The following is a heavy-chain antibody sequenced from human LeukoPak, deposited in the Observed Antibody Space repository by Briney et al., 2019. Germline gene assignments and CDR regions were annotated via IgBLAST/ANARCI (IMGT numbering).Heavy chain of an antibody. V-gene: IGHV1-46*01. Sequence: ASVKVSCKASGYTFTGYYMHWVRQAPGQGLEWMGVINLSAGTTNYAQKLQGRVTMTRDMSTSTVYMELSSLTSEDTAVYYCAREMGVGSTMGYFYYWGQGTLVTVSS. D-gene: IGHD1-26*01. CDR1: GYTFTGYY. CDR3: AREMGVGSTMGYFYY. J-gene: IGHJ4*02. CDR2: INLSAGTT.